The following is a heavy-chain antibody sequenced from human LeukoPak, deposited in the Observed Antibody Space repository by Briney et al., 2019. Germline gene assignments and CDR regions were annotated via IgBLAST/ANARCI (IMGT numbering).Heavy chain of an antibody. V-gene: IGHV4-31*03. D-gene: IGHD2-15*01. J-gene: IGHJ3*02. CDR2: IYYSGST. CDR1: GGSISSGGYY. Sequence: PSQTLSLTCTVSGGSISSGGYYWSSIRQHPGKGLEWIGYIYYSGSTYYNASLKSRVTISVDTSKNQFSLKLSSVTAADTAVYYCARDCSGGSCYSGDAFDIWGQGTMVTVSS. CDR3: ARDCSGGSCYSGDAFDI.